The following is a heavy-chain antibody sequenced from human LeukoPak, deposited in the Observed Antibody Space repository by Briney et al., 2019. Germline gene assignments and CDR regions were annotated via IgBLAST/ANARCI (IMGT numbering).Heavy chain of an antibody. J-gene: IGHJ4*02. CDR1: GYTFTSYG. V-gene: IGHV1-18*01. CDR2: VSAYNGNT. D-gene: IGHD2-15*01. CDR3: ARNQSAATLLDY. Sequence: ASVKVSCKASGYTFTSYGISWVRQAPGQGLEWMGWVSAYNGNTNYAQKLQGRVTMTTDTSTSTAYMELRSLRSDDTAVYYCARNQSAATLLDYWGQGALVTVSS.